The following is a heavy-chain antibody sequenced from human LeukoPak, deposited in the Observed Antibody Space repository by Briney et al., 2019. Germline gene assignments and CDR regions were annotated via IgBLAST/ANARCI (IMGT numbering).Heavy chain of an antibody. V-gene: IGHV3-11*01. Sequence: PGGSLRLSCAASGFTFSGYYMSWIRQAPGKGLEWVSYMSSTASMIYYADSVKGRFTISRDNAKSSLYLQMNSLRAEDTAVYYCARESGYSFNLWGQGTLVTVSS. CDR1: GFTFSGYY. D-gene: IGHD5-18*01. CDR2: MSSTASMI. J-gene: IGHJ5*02. CDR3: ARESGYSFNL.